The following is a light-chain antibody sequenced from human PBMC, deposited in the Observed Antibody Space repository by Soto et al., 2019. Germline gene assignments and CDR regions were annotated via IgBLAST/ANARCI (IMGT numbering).Light chain of an antibody. CDR3: QSYDTSRSVV. CDR1: SSNIGAGYD. Sequence: QSVLPQPPSVSGAPGQRVTISCTGSSSNIGAGYDVHWYQQLPGTAPKLLIYANSNRPSGVPDRFSGSKSGTSASLAITGLQAEDEAEYYCQSYDTSRSVVFGGGTKLTVL. CDR2: ANS. V-gene: IGLV1-40*01. J-gene: IGLJ2*01.